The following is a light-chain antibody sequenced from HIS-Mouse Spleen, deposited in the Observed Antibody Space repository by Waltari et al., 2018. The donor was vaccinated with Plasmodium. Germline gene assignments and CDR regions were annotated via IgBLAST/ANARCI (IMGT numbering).Light chain of an antibody. V-gene: IGKV3-15*01. J-gene: IGKJ3*01. CDR1: QSVSSN. Sequence: EIVMTQSPATLSLSPGERATHSCRASQSVSSNLAWYQQKPGQAPRLLIYGASNRATGIPARFSGSGSGTEFTLTISSLQSEDFAVYYCQQYNNWSFTFGPGTKVDIK. CDR2: GAS. CDR3: QQYNNWSFT.